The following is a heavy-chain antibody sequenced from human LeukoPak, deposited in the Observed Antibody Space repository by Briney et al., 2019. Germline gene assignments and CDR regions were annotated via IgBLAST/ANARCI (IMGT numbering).Heavy chain of an antibody. J-gene: IGHJ4*02. D-gene: IGHD1-26*01. CDR2: INAGNGNT. Sequence: ASVKVSCKASGYTFTSYAMHWVRQAPGQRLEWMGWINAGNGNTKYSQKFQGRVTITRDTSASTAYMELSSLRSEDTAVYYCVRKPGANPFDYWGQGTLVTVSS. CDR3: VRKPGANPFDY. V-gene: IGHV1-3*01. CDR1: GYTFTSYA.